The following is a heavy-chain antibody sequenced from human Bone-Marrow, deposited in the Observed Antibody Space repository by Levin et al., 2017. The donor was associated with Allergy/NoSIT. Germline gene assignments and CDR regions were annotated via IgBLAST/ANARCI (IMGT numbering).Heavy chain of an antibody. D-gene: IGHD3-22*01. CDR2: IYYSGSA. V-gene: IGHV4-30-4*08. CDR1: GLTFGSYT. CDR3: AREVRGNYYDSTGYYYGNWFDP. J-gene: IGHJ5*02. Sequence: LRLSCVASGLTFGSYTMNWVRQAPGKGLEWIGYIYYSGSASYNPSLKTRVSMSVDTSKNQFSLKLSSVTAADTAVYYCAREVRGNYYDSTGYYYGNWFDPWGQGTLVTVSS.